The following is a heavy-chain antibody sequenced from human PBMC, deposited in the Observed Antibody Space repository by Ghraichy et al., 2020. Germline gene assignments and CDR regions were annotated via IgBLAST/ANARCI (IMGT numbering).Heavy chain of an antibody. Sequence: GGSLRLSCATSGFTLNNYGLHWVRQAPGEGLGWVASISLDGSQKYYADSVKGRVTISRDTSKNILYLEMNSLRVEDTAVYFCTRRYYDTDSYYGRGFDYWGQGTLLTVSS. CDR3: TRRYYDTDSYYGRGFDY. J-gene: IGHJ4*02. CDR1: GFTLNNYG. D-gene: IGHD3-10*01. V-gene: IGHV3-30*03. CDR2: ISLDGSQK.